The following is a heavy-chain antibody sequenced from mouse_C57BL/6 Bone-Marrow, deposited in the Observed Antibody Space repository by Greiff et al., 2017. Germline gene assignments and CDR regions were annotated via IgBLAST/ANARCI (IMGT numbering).Heavy chain of an antibody. CDR2: ISYDGSN. Sequence: DVKLQESGPGLVKPSQSLSLTCSVTGYSITSGYYWNWIRQFPGNKLEWMGYISYDGSNNYNPSLKNRISITRDTSNNQFFQKLNSVTTEDTATYYCAREADYDGAYWYFDVWGTGTTVTVSS. J-gene: IGHJ1*03. CDR3: AREADYDGAYWYFDV. D-gene: IGHD2-4*01. V-gene: IGHV3-6*01. CDR1: GYSITSGYY.